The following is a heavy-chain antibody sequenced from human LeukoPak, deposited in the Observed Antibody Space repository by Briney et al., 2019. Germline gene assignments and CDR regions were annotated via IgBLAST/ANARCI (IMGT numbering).Heavy chain of an antibody. CDR1: GYSISSGYY. V-gene: IGHV4-38-2*02. J-gene: IGHJ6*03. CDR2: INHSGST. Sequence: SETLSLTCTVSGYSISSGYYWSWIRQPPGKGLEWIGEINHSGSTNYNPSLKSRVTISVDTSKNQFSLKLSSVTAADTAVYYCARGTHYYGSGSYYISNYYYYYMDVWGKGTTVTVSS. CDR3: ARGTHYYGSGSYYISNYYYYYMDV. D-gene: IGHD3-10*01.